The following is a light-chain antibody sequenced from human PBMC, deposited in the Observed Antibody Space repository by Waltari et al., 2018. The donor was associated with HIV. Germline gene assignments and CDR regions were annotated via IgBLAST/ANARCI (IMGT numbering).Light chain of an antibody. J-gene: IGLJ1*01. CDR3: CSYAGSSTYV. CDR2: DVS. CDR1: SSDLGGYHY. V-gene: IGLV2-23*02. Sequence: QSALTQPASVSGSPGQSITISCTGTSSDLGGYHYVTWYQQHPGKAPKLMIYDVSKRPSGVSNRFSGSKSGNTASLTISGLQAEDEADYYCCSYAGSSTYVFGTGTKVTVL.